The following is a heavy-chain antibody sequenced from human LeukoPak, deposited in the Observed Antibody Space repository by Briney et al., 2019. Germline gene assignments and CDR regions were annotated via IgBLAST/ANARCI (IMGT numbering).Heavy chain of an antibody. CDR2: ISRSGTST. D-gene: IGHD4-17*01. CDR3: AKDIHGDYGGVDY. Sequence: GGSLRLSCAASGFTFSTYAMSWVRQAPGKGLEWVSTISRSGTSTDYADSVKGWFTISRDNSENTLYLQMNSLRAEDTALYYCAKDIHGDYGGVDYWGQGTLVTVSS. CDR1: GFTFSTYA. J-gene: IGHJ4*02. V-gene: IGHV3-23*01.